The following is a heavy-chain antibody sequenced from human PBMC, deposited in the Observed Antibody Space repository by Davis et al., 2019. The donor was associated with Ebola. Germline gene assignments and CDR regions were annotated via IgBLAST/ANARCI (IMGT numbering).Heavy chain of an antibody. Sequence: GESLKISCAASGFTFSSYAMSWVRQAPGKGLEWVSAISGSGGSTYYADSVKGRFTISRDNSKNTLYLQMNSLRAEDTAVYYCAKDITMGHAFDIWGQGTMVTVSS. CDR2: ISGSGGST. CDR3: AKDITMGHAFDI. CDR1: GFTFSSYA. D-gene: IGHD3-10*01. J-gene: IGHJ3*02. V-gene: IGHV3-23*01.